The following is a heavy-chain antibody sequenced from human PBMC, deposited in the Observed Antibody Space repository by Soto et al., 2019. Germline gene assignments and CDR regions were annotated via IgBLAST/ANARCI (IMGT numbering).Heavy chain of an antibody. CDR1: GYRFTVYY. D-gene: IGHD5-12*01. Sequence: ASVKVYWKTSGYRFTVYYMHWVLQSPGQGLEWMGWINPNSGGTNYAQKFQGWVTMTRDTSISTAYMELSRLRSDDTAVYYCGRADVRDGYNYFDYWAQATLVTVSS. CDR2: INPNSGGT. J-gene: IGHJ4*02. CDR3: GRADVRDGYNYFDY. V-gene: IGHV1-2*04.